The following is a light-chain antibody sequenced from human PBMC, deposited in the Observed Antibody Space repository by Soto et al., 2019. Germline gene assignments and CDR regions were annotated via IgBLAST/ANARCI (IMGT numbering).Light chain of an antibody. V-gene: IGKV1-33*01. CDR3: QQYGSLSWA. CDR1: QDIKNY. Sequence: DIQMTQSPSPLSASVGDRVTITCQASQDIKNYLNWYQQKSGKAPKLLIYHASTLESGVPSRFSGSGSGTDFTLTISRLEPEDFAVYYCQQYGSLSWAFGQGTKVDI. J-gene: IGKJ1*01. CDR2: HAS.